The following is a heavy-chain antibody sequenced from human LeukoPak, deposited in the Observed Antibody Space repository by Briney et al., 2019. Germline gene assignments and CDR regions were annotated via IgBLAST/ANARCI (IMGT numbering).Heavy chain of an antibody. CDR3: AKDKGYDSSGFDY. D-gene: IGHD3-22*01. J-gene: IGHJ4*02. V-gene: IGHV3-23*01. Sequence: GGSLRLSCAASGFTVSSNYMSWVRQAPGKGLEWVSAISGSGGSTYYADSVKGRFTISRDNSKNTLYLQMNSLRAEDTAVYYCAKDKGYDSSGFDYWGQGTLVTVSS. CDR1: GFTVSSNY. CDR2: ISGSGGST.